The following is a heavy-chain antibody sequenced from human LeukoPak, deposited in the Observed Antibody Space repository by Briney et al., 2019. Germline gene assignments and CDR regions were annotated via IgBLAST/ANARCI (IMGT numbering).Heavy chain of an antibody. CDR3: ARSLWDPNYCSSTSCSRRGIDY. V-gene: IGHV1-69*13. J-gene: IGHJ4*02. Sequence: SVKVSCKASGGTFSSYAISWVRQAPGQGLEWMGGIIPIFGTANYAQKFQGRVTITADESTSTAYMELSSLRSEDTAVYYCARSLWDPNYCSSTSCSRRGIDYWGQGTLVTVSS. CDR2: IIPIFGTA. D-gene: IGHD2-2*01. CDR1: GGTFSSYA.